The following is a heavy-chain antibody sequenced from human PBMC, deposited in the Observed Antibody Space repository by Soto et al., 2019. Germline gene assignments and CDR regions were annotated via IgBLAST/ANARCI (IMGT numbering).Heavy chain of an antibody. V-gene: IGHV1-69*02. D-gene: IGHD3-10*01. CDR2: IIPILGIA. J-gene: IGHJ5*02. CDR1: GGTFSSYT. CDR3: ARVGSRYYGSGSQGWFDP. Sequence: QVQLVQSGAEVKKPGSSVKVSCKASGGTFSSYTISWVRQAPGQGLEWMGRIIPILGIANYAQKFQGRVTITADKSTSTAYMQLSSLRSEDTAVYYCARVGSRYYGSGSQGWFDPRGQGTLVTVSS.